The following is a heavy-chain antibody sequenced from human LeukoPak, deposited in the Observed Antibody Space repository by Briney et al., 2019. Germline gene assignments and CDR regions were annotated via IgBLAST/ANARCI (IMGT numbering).Heavy chain of an antibody. D-gene: IGHD3-10*01. CDR1: GFTFSSYA. J-gene: IGHJ4*02. Sequence: GGSLRLSCAASGFTFSSYAMSWVRQAPGKGLEWVSAISGSGGSTYYADSVKGRFTISRDNSKNTLYLQMNSLRVEDTAVYYCAKVWVISYYGSGSSIDYWGQGTLVTVSS. V-gene: IGHV3-23*01. CDR2: ISGSGGST. CDR3: AKVWVISYYGSGSSIDY.